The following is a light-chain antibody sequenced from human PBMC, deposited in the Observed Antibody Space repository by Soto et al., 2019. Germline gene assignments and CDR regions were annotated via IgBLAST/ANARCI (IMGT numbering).Light chain of an antibody. V-gene: IGLV7-46*01. CDR1: TGAVTSGHY. CDR3: LLSYIGAWV. CDR2: DTS. Sequence: QAVVTQEPSLTVSPGGTVTLTCGSSTGAVTSGHYPYWFQQKPGQAPRTLMYDTSNKHSWTPAGFSGSLLGGKAALTLPGEKPEDDAEYYCLLSYIGAWVFGGGTKLTVL. J-gene: IGLJ3*02.